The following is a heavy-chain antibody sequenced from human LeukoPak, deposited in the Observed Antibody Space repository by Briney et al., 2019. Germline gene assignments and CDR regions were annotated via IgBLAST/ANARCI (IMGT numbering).Heavy chain of an antibody. CDR1: GFTFSSYS. D-gene: IGHD3-16*01. CDR2: ISSSSSTI. J-gene: IGHJ4*02. CDR3: ADGRGERLLDY. V-gene: IGHV3-48*04. Sequence: GGSLRLSCAASGFTFSSYSMNWVRQAPGKGLEWVSYISSSSSTIYYADSVKGRFTISRDNAKNSLYLQMNSLRAEDTAVYYRADGRGERLLDYWGQGTLVTVSS.